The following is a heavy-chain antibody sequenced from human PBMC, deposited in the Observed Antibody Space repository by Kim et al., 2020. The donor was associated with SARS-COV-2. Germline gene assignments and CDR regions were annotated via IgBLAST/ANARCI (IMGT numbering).Heavy chain of an antibody. CDR2: ISGSGGST. CDR1: GFTFSSYA. Sequence: GGSLRLSCAASGFTFSSYAMSWVRQAPGKGLEWVSAISGSGGSTYYADSVKGRFTISRDNSKNTLYLQMNSLRAEDTAVYYCAPSSAYYDILTGYYFDYWGQGTLVTVSS. D-gene: IGHD3-9*01. J-gene: IGHJ4*02. CDR3: APSSAYYDILTGYYFDY. V-gene: IGHV3-23*01.